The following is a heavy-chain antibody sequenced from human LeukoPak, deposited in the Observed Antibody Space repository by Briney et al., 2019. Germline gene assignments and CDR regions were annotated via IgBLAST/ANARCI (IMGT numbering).Heavy chain of an antibody. J-gene: IGHJ4*02. CDR2: IYSGGST. CDR1: GFTFSSYA. Sequence: GGSLRLSCAASGFTFSSYAMSWVRQAPGKGLEWVSVIYSGGSTYYADSVKGRFTISRDNSKNTLYLQMNSLRAEDTAVYYCARVAAGTFDYWGQGTLVTVSS. D-gene: IGHD6-13*01. CDR3: ARVAAGTFDY. V-gene: IGHV3-53*01.